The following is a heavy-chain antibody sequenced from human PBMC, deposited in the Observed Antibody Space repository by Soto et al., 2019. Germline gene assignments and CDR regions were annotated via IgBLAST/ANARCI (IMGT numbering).Heavy chain of an antibody. CDR1: GYSFTSYW. Sequence: GESRKISWKGSGYSFTSYWIGWVRQMPGKGLEWMGSIYPGDSGTRYSPSFQGQVTISADKSISTAYLQWSSLKASDTAMYYCARRQVPFRNWFDPWGQGPMVTVSS. CDR2: IYPGDSGT. CDR3: ARRQVPFRNWFDP. J-gene: IGHJ5*02. V-gene: IGHV5-51*01.